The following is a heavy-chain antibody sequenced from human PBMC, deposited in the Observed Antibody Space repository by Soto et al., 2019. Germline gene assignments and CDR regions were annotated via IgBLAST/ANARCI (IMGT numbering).Heavy chain of an antibody. J-gene: IGHJ6*02. D-gene: IGHD3-3*01. Sequence: QVPLVQSGAEVKKPGASVKVSCKASGYTFTSYGISWVRQAPGQGLEWMGWISAYNGNTNYAQKLQGRVTMTTDTAASTAYMELRSLRSDDTAGYYGARAPLQDLWSGYYSRTTIDFWGQGTTVTVSS. CDR2: ISAYNGNT. V-gene: IGHV1-18*01. CDR1: GYTFTSYG. CDR3: ARAPLQDLWSGYYSRTTIDF.